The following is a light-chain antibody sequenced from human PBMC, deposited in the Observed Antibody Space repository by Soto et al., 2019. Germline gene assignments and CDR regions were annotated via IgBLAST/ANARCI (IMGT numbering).Light chain of an antibody. V-gene: IGLV2-14*01. J-gene: IGLJ1*01. CDR3: SSFTSSTTRV. Sequence: QSVLTQPASVSGSPGQSITISCTGTSNDVGGYNYVSWFQQHPGTAPKLMIYDVSNRPSGVSNRFSGSKSGNTASLTISGLQAEDEADYYCSSFTSSTTRVFGAGTKVTVL. CDR1: SNDVGGYNY. CDR2: DVS.